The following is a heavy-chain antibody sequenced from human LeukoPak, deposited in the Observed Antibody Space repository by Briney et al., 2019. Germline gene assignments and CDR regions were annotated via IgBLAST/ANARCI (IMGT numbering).Heavy chain of an antibody. V-gene: IGHV4-34*01. CDR3: GGDCYGGYYYYMDV. CDR2: INHSGST. D-gene: IGHD2-21*02. Sequence: PSETLSLTCAVYGGSFSGYYWSWIRQPPGKGLEWIGEINHSGSTNYNPSLKSRVTISVDTSKNQFSLNLSSVTAADTAVYYCGGDCYGGYYYYMDVWGKGTTVTVSS. J-gene: IGHJ6*03. CDR1: GGSFSGYY.